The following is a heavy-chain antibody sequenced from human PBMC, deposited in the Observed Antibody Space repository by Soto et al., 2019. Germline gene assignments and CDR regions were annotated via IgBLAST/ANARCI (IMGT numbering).Heavy chain of an antibody. Sequence: VQLVESGGGVVQPGRSLRLSCAASEFTFSRHGMHWVRQAPGKGLQWVGVIWSDGSNEVYADSVKGRFIIPRDNSKNILYLQMNSLRAEDTAVYYCARERTFGDNKHNYMDVWGTGITVTVSS. CDR1: EFTFSRHG. V-gene: IGHV3-33*01. CDR3: ARERTFGDNKHNYMDV. J-gene: IGHJ6*03. D-gene: IGHD3-10*01. CDR2: IWSDGSNE.